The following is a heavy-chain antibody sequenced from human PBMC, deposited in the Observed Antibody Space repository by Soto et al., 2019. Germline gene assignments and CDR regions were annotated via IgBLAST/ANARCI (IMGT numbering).Heavy chain of an antibody. V-gene: IGHV1-69*01. D-gene: IGHD2-15*01. J-gene: IGHJ4*02. CDR1: GGTFSSYA. CDR2: IIPIFGTA. CDR3: ASSIYTNKARPGYCSGGSCYYFDY. Sequence: QVQLVQSGAEVKKPGSSVKVSCKASGGTFSSYAISWVRQAPGQGLEWMGGIIPIFGTANYAQKFQGRVTITADESTSTAYMELSSLRSEDTAVYYCASSIYTNKARPGYCSGGSCYYFDYWGQGTLVTVSS.